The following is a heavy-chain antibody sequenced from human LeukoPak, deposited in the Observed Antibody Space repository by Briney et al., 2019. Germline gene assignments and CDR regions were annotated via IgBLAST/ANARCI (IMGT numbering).Heavy chain of an antibody. CDR1: GFTFSSYG. V-gene: IGHV3-33*01. CDR3: ARGGSYDILTGYSATLDY. CDR2: IWYDGSNK. Sequence: GGSLRLSCAASGFTFSSYGMHWVRQAPGKGLEWVAVIWYDGSNKYYADSVKGRFTTSRDNSKNTLYLQMNSLRAEDTAVYYCARGGSYDILTGYSATLDYWGQGTLVTVSS. J-gene: IGHJ4*02. D-gene: IGHD3-9*01.